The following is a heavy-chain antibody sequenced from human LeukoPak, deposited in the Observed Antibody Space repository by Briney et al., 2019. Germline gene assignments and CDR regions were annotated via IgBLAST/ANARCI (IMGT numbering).Heavy chain of an antibody. V-gene: IGHV3-48*01. Sequence: GGSLRLSCAASEFTFSSYSMNWVRQAPGKGLEWVSYITNSGNSKSYADSVKGRFTISRDNTKNSLYLQMNGLRAEDTAVYYCAREGYSSSFYGGNAFDIWGQGTMVTVSS. J-gene: IGHJ3*02. CDR2: ITNSGNSK. CDR3: AREGYSSSFYGGNAFDI. D-gene: IGHD6-6*01. CDR1: EFTFSSYS.